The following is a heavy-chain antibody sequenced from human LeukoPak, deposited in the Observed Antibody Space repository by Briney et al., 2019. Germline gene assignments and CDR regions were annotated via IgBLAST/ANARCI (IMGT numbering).Heavy chain of an antibody. CDR3: AKEMGFCSGGSCYRWFDS. J-gene: IGHJ5*01. CDR2: ISTSSITK. V-gene: IGHV3-48*01. Sequence: PGGSLRLSCAASGFTFSTYSMSWVRQAPGKGPEWLSYISTSSITKYYADSVKGRFTISRDDAKNSLSLQMNSLRAVDTAVYYCAKEMGFCSGGSCYRWFDSWGQGTLVTVSS. CDR1: GFTFSTYS. D-gene: IGHD2-15*01.